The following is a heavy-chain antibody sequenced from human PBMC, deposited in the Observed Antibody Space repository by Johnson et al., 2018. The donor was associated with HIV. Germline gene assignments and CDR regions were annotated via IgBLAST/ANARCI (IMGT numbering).Heavy chain of an antibody. Sequence: QMLLVESGGGVVQPGRSLRLSCAASGFTFSSYAMHWVRQAPGKGLEWVAVISYDGSNQYCADSVKGRFTISRENSNKTVYLQMNSLGPEDTAVYYCAKPPSMGADAFDIWGQGTMVTVSS. V-gene: IGHV3-30*18. CDR2: ISYDGSNQ. CDR3: AKPPSMGADAFDI. J-gene: IGHJ3*02. CDR1: GFTFSSYA. D-gene: IGHD3-16*01.